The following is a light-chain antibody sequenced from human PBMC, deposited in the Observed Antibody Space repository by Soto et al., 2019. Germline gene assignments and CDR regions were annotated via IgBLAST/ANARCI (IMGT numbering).Light chain of an antibody. V-gene: IGKV1-39*01. CDR3: QQSYTTPRT. Sequence: DIQMTQSPSSLSASVGDRVSVTCRASQSISTFLNWYQQRPGEAPKLLIYAASSLQSGVPLRFSGSGSRADFTLTIGSLQPEDFATYYCQQSYTTPRTVGQGTKVEVK. CDR2: AAS. CDR1: QSISTF. J-gene: IGKJ1*01.